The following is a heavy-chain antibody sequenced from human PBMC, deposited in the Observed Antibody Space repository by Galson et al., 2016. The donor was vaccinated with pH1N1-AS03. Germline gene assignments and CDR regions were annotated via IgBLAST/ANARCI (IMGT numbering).Heavy chain of an antibody. CDR1: GGTLSSYT. D-gene: IGHD5-24*01. Sequence: SVKVSCKASGGTLSSYTINWVRQAPGQGLEWMGRINPMAGLADYAQKLPDRVTITADKSTSTVYMELGSLRSEDTAVYYCARVSGEDGRGGYKGASAMDAWGQGTTVTVSS. J-gene: IGHJ6*02. CDR3: ARVSGEDGRGGYKGASAMDA. CDR2: INPMAGLA. V-gene: IGHV1-69*02.